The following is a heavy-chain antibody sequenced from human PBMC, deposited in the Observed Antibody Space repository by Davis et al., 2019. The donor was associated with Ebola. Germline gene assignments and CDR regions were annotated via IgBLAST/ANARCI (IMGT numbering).Heavy chain of an antibody. J-gene: IGHJ3*01. Sequence: GESLKISCAASGFTFSSYWMSWVRQAPGKGLEWVSTLGLSGDTYYADSVKGRFTISRDNSKNTLHLQMNSLRVEDTAIYYCAKDTSNVWFDVWGQGTMVTVSS. CDR1: GFTFSSYW. CDR2: LGLSGDT. D-gene: IGHD1-26*01. CDR3: AKDTSNVWFDV. V-gene: IGHV3-23*01.